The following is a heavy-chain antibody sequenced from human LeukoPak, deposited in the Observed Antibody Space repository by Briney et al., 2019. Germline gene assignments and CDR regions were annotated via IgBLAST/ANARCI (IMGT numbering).Heavy chain of an antibody. CDR1: GFTVSSNY. V-gene: IGHV3-53*01. CDR2: IYSGGST. D-gene: IGHD3-16*02. Sequence: GGSLRLSCAASGFTVSSNYMSWVRQAPGKGLEWVSVIYSGGSTYYADSVKGRFTISRDNSKNTLHLQMNSLRAEDTAVYYCARRMIRGVIVTFDYWGQGTLVTVSS. J-gene: IGHJ4*02. CDR3: ARRMIRGVIVTFDY.